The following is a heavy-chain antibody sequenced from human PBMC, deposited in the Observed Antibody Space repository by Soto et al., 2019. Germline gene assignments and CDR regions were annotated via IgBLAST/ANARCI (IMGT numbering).Heavy chain of an antibody. D-gene: IGHD3-22*01. Sequence: EVRLVESGGGLVKPGGSLRLSCAASGFTFNKYSMNWVRQAPGKGLEWVASITSKTGDQYYADSVKGRFIISRANTKTSLSLPVSSLRDEDTAVYYCARDLMPNDRGLGDLAYWGQGTLVTVSS. V-gene: IGHV3-21*06. J-gene: IGHJ4*02. CDR2: ITSKTGDQ. CDR3: ARDLMPNDRGLGDLAY. CDR1: GFTFNKYS.